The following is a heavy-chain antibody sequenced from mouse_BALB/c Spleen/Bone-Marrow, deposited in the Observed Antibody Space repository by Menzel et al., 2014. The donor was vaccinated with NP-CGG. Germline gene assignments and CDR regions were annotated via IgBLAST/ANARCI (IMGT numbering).Heavy chain of an antibody. Sequence: VKVVESGPGLVAPSQSLSITCTISGFSLASYGVHWVRQPPGKGLEWLGVMGAGGSTNYNSALMSKLSISKDNSESQVFLKMNSLQTHDTAMYYCARGSYFYSMDYWGQGTSVTVSS. J-gene: IGHJ4*01. CDR3: ARGSYFYSMDY. CDR1: GFSLASYG. CDR2: MGAGGST. V-gene: IGHV2-9*02.